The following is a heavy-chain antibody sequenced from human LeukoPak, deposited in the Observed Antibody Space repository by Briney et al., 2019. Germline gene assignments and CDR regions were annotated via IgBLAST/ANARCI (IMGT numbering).Heavy chain of an antibody. V-gene: IGHV1-2*04. D-gene: IGHD3-10*01. CDR3: ARDLFSSGSARGEGYFGY. CDR1: GYTFTGYY. Sequence: ASVKVSCKASGYTFTGYYMHWVRQAPGQGLEWMGWINPNSGGTNYAQKFQGWVTMTRDTSISTAYMELSRLRSDDTAVYYCARDLFSSGSARGEGYFGYWGQGTLVTVSS. CDR2: INPNSGGT. J-gene: IGHJ4*02.